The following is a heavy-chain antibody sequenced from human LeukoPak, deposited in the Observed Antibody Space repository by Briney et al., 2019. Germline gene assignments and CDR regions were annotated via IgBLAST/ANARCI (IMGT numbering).Heavy chain of an antibody. V-gene: IGHV3-21*01. CDR2: ISSSSSYI. D-gene: IGHD3-16*01. CDR1: GFTFSSYS. J-gene: IGHJ4*02. CDR3: ARGGDRGSYPPDFDY. Sequence: GGSLRLSCAASGFTFSSYSMNWVRQAPGKGLEWVSSISSSSSYIYYADSVKGRFTISRDNAKNSLYLQMNSLRAEDTAVYYCARGGDRGSYPPDFDYWGQGTLVTVSS.